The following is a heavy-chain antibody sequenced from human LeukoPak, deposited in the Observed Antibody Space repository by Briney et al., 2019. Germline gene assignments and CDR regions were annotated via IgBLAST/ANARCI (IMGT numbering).Heavy chain of an antibody. V-gene: IGHV4-39*01. J-gene: IGHJ4*02. CDR3: AGQTGSGLFILP. CDR1: GVSISSSYSY. CDR2: IYYTGNT. D-gene: IGHD3/OR15-3a*01. Sequence: SETLSLTCTVSGVSISSSYSYWGWIRQPPGMGLEWIGSIYYTGNTYYNASLKSQVSISIDTSKNQFSLKLTSVTAADTAVYYCAGQTGSGLFILPGGQGTLVTVSS.